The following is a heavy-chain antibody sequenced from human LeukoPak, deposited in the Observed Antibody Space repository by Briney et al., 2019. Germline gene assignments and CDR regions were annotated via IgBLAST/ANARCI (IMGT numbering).Heavy chain of an antibody. CDR3: ARAGGSYYYYFDY. CDR1: GFTFSVYG. Sequence: GWSLRLSCAASGFTFSVYGMHWVRQAPGKGLEWVAVMWYDGSNKYYADSVKGRFTISRDNSKNTLYLEMSSLRAEDTAVYFCARAGGSYYYYFDYWGQGTLVTVSS. D-gene: IGHD1-26*01. J-gene: IGHJ4*02. V-gene: IGHV3-33*01. CDR2: MWYDGSNK.